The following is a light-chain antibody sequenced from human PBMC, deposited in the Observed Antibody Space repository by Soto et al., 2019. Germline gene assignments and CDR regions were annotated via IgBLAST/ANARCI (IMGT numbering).Light chain of an antibody. V-gene: IGKV3-20*01. CDR2: GAS. CDR3: QQYGSSLST. J-gene: IGKJ2*01. Sequence: EIVLTQSPGTLYLSPGERATLSCRASQSVSSSYLAWDQQKPGQAPRLLIYGASSRATGIPDRFSGSGSGTDFTLTISRLEPEDFAVYYCQQYGSSLSTFGQGTKLEIK. CDR1: QSVSSSY.